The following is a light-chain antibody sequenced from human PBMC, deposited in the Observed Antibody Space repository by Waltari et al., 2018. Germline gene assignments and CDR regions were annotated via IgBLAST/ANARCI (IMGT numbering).Light chain of an antibody. V-gene: IGKV4-1*01. CDR2: WAS. J-gene: IGKJ3*01. Sequence: DIVMTQSPESLAVSLGERATINCKSSHCVLDTSNNRNYLAWYQHKPVQPPRLLFYWASIREFGVPDRFRGSGSGADFTLTISSLQPEDFATYYCQQANSFPFTFGPGTKVDIK. CDR1: HCVLDTSNNRNY. CDR3: QQANSFPFT.